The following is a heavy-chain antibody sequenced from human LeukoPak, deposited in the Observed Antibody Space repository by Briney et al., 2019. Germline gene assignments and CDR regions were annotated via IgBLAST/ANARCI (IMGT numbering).Heavy chain of an antibody. J-gene: IGHJ4*02. CDR1: GFTFSSYG. Sequence: GGSLRLSCAAPGFTFSSYGMHWVRQAPGKGLEWVAVISYDGSNKYYADSVKGRFTISRDNSKNTLYLQMNSLRAEDTAVYYCAGGKYFDYWGQGTLVTVSS. CDR2: ISYDGSNK. D-gene: IGHD1-26*01. CDR3: AGGKYFDY. V-gene: IGHV3-30*03.